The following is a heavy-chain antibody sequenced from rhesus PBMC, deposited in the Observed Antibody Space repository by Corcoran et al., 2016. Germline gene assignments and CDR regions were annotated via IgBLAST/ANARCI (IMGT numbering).Heavy chain of an antibody. D-gene: IGHD1-44*01. CDR1: GGSISGSY. J-gene: IGHJ5-2*02. Sequence: QVKLQQWGDGLVKPSETLSLPCAVYGGSISGSYWHWIRQPPGQGLEWIGKIDGNSGDTNDNPSLKNRVNISKDASKNQFSLKLSSVTAADTAVYYCARSSIVGTTNSLDVGGRGVLVTVSS. CDR2: IDGNSGDT. V-gene: IGHV4-73*01. CDR3: ARSSIVGTTNSLDV.